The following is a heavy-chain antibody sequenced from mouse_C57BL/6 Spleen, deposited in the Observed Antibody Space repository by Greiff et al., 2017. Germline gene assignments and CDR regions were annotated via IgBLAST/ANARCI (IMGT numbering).Heavy chain of an antibody. Sequence: EVHLVESGGGLVKPGGSLKLSCAASGFTFSSYAMSWVRQTPEKRLEWVATISDGGSYTYYPDNVKGRFTISRDNAKNNLYLQMTHLKSEDTAMYYCAREEGKGYFDYWGQGTTLTVSS. CDR3: AREEGKGYFDY. J-gene: IGHJ2*01. CDR2: ISDGGSYT. V-gene: IGHV5-4*01. CDR1: GFTFSSYA.